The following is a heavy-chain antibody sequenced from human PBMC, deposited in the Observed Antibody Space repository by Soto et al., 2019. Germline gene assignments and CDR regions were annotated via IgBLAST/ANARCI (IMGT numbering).Heavy chain of an antibody. Sequence: SVKVSCKASGGTFSSYAISWVRQAPGQGLEWMGRIIPIFGTANYAQKFQGRVTITADESTSTAYMELSSLRSEDTAVYYCAREDIVVVVAANPDYYYYYGMDVWGQGTTVTVSS. CDR1: GGTFSSYA. D-gene: IGHD2-15*01. J-gene: IGHJ6*02. CDR2: IIPIFGTA. V-gene: IGHV1-69*13. CDR3: AREDIVVVVAANPDYYYYYGMDV.